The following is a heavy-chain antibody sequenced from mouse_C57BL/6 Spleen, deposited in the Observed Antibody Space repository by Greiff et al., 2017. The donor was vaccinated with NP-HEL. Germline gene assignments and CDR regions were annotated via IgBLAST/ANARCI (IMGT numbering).Heavy chain of an antibody. J-gene: IGHJ4*01. D-gene: IGHD3-2*01. Sequence: EVKLVESGGGLVKPGGSLKLSCAASGFTFSDYGMHWVRQAPEKGLEWVAYISSGSSTIYYADTVKGRFTISRDNAKNTLFLQMTSLRSEDTAMYYCARLDSYYAMDYWGQGTSVTVSS. CDR2: ISSGSSTI. V-gene: IGHV5-17*01. CDR3: ARLDSYYAMDY. CDR1: GFTFSDYG.